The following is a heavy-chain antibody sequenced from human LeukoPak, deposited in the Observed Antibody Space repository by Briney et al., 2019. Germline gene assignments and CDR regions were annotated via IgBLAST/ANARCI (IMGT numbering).Heavy chain of an antibody. D-gene: IGHD4-17*01. V-gene: IGHV5-51*01. CDR1: GYSLTSYW. J-gene: IGHJ4*02. CDR3: ASLHDYGDYTFDY. Sequence: GESLKISCKGSGYSLTSYWIAWVRQMPGKGLEWMGIIYPGDSDTRYSPSFQGQVTISADKSISTAYLQWSSLKASDTAMYYCASLHDYGDYTFDYWGQGTLVTVSS. CDR2: IYPGDSDT.